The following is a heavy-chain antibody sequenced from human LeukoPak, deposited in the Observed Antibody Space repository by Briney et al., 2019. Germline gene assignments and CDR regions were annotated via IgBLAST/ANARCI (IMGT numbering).Heavy chain of an antibody. CDR1: GGSISSSNW. V-gene: IGHV4-4*02. J-gene: IGHJ4*02. Sequence: PSGTLSLTCAVSGGSISSSNWWSWVRQPPGKGLEWIGEIYHSGSTNYNPSLKSRVTISVDNSKNQFSLKLSSVTAADTAVYYCARGGVVVAAIFGYSYGNFDYWGQGTLVTVSS. CDR3: ARGGVVVAAIFGYSYGNFDY. CDR2: IYHSGST. D-gene: IGHD2-15*01.